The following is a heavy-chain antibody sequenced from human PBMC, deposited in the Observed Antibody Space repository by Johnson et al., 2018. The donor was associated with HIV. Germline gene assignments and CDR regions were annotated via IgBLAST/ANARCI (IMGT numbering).Heavy chain of an antibody. J-gene: IGHJ3*01. CDR3: AKDRPPANYCAFDV. V-gene: IGHV3-23*04. Sequence: VQLVESGGGLVQPGGSLRLSCAASGFTFSSYAMSWVRQAPGKGLEWVSGISGSGGSTYYADSVKGRFTISRDNSTNTLDLQMNSLRAEDKAIYYCAKDRPPANYCAFDVWGQVPMVTVSS. D-gene: IGHD1-7*01. CDR1: GFTFSSYA. CDR2: ISGSGGST.